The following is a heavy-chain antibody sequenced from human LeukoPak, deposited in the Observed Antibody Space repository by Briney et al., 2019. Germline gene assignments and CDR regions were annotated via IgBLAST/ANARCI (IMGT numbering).Heavy chain of an antibody. CDR2: IIPIFGTA. D-gene: IGHD2-2*01. CDR3: ARSPPIVVVPAAITYYYYGMDV. CDR1: GGTFSSYA. J-gene: IGHJ6*02. V-gene: IGHV1-69*13. Sequence: SVTVSCKASGGTFSSYAISWVRQAPGQGLEWMGGIIPIFGTANYAQKFQGRVTITADESTSTAYMELSSLRSEDTAVYYCARSPPIVVVPAAITYYYYGMDVWGQGTTVTVSS.